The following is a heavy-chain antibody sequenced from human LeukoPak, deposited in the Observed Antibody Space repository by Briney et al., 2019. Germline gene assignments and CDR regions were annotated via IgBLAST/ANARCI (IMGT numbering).Heavy chain of an antibody. Sequence: SETLCLTCTVSGGSVSGTTYYWSWIRQPPGKGLEWIASINYSGSTYYNPSLKSRVAISVDTSENQFSLKLSSVTAADTAVYYCARYVVYGSGKYYFDYWGQGTLVTVSS. CDR2: INYSGST. CDR3: ARYVVYGSGKYYFDY. J-gene: IGHJ4*02. CDR1: GGSVSGTTYY. D-gene: IGHD3-10*01. V-gene: IGHV4-39*01.